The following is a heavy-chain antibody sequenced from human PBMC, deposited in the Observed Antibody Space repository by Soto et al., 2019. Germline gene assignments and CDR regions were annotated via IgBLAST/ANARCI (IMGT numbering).Heavy chain of an antibody. Sequence: QVQLVQSGAEVKKPGASVKVSCKASGYTFTSYDINWVRQATGQGLEWMGWMNPNSGNTGYAQKFQGRVTMTRNTPLSIAYMGLSSLRFEATGVEYWARGRGLGGGDFDYWGQGTLVTVSS. CDR1: GYTFTSYD. CDR3: ARGRGLGGGDFDY. V-gene: IGHV1-8*01. D-gene: IGHD3-16*01. J-gene: IGHJ4*02. CDR2: MNPNSGNT.